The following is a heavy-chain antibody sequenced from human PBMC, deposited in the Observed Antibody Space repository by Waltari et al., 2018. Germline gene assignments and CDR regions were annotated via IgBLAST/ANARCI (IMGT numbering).Heavy chain of an antibody. J-gene: IGHJ4*02. CDR1: GGTFSSYA. CDR3: AMRYCGGGSCSTGGFWGY. V-gene: IGHV1-69*13. CDR2: IIPIFGTA. Sequence: QVQLVQSGAEVKKPGSSVKVSCKASGGTFSSYAISWVRQAPGQGLEWMGGIIPIFGTANYAQKFQGRVTITADESTSTAYMELSSLRSEDTAVYYCAMRYCGGGSCSTGGFWGYWGQGTLVTVSS. D-gene: IGHD2-15*01.